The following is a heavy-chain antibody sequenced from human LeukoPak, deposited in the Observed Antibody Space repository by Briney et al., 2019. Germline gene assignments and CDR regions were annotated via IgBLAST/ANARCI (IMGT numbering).Heavy chain of an antibody. V-gene: IGHV4-39*07. CDR3: ARENWRDGYVGSK. Sequence: SETLSLTCTVSGGSISSSSYYWGWIRQPPGKGLEWIGIIHHSGSTYYNSSLKSRVTISVDTSKNTLSLKLNSVTAADTAVYYCARENWRDGYVGSKWGQGTLVTVSS. D-gene: IGHD5-24*01. CDR1: GGSISSSSYY. J-gene: IGHJ4*02. CDR2: IHHSGST.